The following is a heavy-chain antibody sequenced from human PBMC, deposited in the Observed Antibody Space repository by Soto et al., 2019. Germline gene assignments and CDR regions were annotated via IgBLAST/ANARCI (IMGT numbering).Heavy chain of an antibody. V-gene: IGHV1-2*04. D-gene: IGHD6-6*01. CDR2: INPNSGGT. J-gene: IGHJ5*02. Sequence: ASVKVSCKASGYTFTGYYMHWVRQAPGQGLEWMGWINPNSGGTNYAQKFQGWVTMTRDTSISTAYMELSRLGSDDTAVYYCAREGFDEYSSTRNWFDPWGQGTLVTVSS. CDR3: AREGFDEYSSTRNWFDP. CDR1: GYTFTGYY.